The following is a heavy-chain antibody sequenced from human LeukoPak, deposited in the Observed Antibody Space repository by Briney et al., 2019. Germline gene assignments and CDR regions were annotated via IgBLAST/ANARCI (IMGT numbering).Heavy chain of an antibody. CDR3: ARSRSTYYYGSGSLEADAAFDY. J-gene: IGHJ4*02. V-gene: IGHV1-2*02. CDR2: INPNSGGT. CDR1: GYTFTGYY. Sequence: ASVKVPCKASGYTFTGYYMHWVRQAPGQGLEWMGWINPNSGGTNYAQKFQGRVTMTRDTSISTAYMELSRLRSDDTAVYYCARSRSTYYYGSGSLEADAAFDYWGQGTLVTVSS. D-gene: IGHD3-10*01.